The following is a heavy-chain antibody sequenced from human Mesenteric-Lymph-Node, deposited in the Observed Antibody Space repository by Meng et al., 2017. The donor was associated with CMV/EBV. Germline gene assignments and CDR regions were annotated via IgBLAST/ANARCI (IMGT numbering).Heavy chain of an antibody. V-gene: IGHV3-23*01. D-gene: IGHD3-3*01. Sequence: GESLKISCAASGFNFNDYYMSWIRQAPGRGLEWVAAISGSGSYIFYPDSVKGRFIISRDNSKNTLYLLMHSLRAEDTAVYYCAKDSYLDFWNGISGFQHWGQGALVTVSS. CDR1: GFNFNDYY. CDR3: AKDSYLDFWNGISGFQH. CDR2: ISGSGSYI. J-gene: IGHJ1*01.